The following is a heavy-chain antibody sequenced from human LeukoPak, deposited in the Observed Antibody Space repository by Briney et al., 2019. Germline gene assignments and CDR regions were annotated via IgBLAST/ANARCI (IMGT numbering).Heavy chain of an antibody. V-gene: IGHV3-74*01. D-gene: IGHD2-8*02. J-gene: IGHJ4*02. Sequence: QPGGSLRLSCAASGFTFSSYWRYWVRQAPGKGLVWVSGINTDGSSTHYADSVKGRSTISRDNAKNTLYLQMNSLRAEDTAVYYCARDLTGNVFDHWGQGTLVTVSS. CDR3: ARDLTGNVFDH. CDR2: INTDGSST. CDR1: GFTFSSYW.